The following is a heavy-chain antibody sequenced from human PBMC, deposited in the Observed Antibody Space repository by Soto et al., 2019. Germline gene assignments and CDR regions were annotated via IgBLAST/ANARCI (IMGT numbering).Heavy chain of an antibody. Sequence: QIKLLQSGAEVKKPGASVKVTCKASGYTFRNFRSSWVRQAPGQGLEWMGWISAYNANANYAQKFQGRLTMTADTSTSTAYMELRSLRFDDTAVYYCARENSNFDYWGQGTLVTVSS. CDR2: ISAYNANA. CDR3: ARENSNFDY. J-gene: IGHJ4*02. V-gene: IGHV1-18*01. CDR1: GYTFRNFR. D-gene: IGHD6-13*01.